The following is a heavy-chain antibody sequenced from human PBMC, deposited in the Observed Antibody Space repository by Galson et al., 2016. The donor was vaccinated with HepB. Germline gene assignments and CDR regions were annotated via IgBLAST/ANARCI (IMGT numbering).Heavy chain of an antibody. Sequence: SETLSLTCAVSGGSIRSNTWWTWVRQSPGKGLEWIGEVYHSGSANYNPSLQSRVTISVDKSKNQSSLNLNSVTATDTAVYYCARYSSGLSGYDYGMDVWGQGTTVTVSS. CDR2: VYHSGSA. V-gene: IGHV4-4*02. CDR3: ARYSSGLSGYDYGMDV. CDR1: GGSIRSNTW. J-gene: IGHJ6*02. D-gene: IGHD3-22*01.